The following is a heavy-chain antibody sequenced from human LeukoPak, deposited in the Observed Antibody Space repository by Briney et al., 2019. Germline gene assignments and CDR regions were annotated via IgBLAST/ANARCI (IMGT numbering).Heavy chain of an antibody. CDR1: GFTFSSYA. J-gene: IGHJ3*02. Sequence: GGSLRLSCAASGFTFSSYAMSWVRQAPGKGLEWVSDISDSGGSTYYADSVKRRFTISRDNSKNTLYLQMNSLRAEDTAVYYCAKASGPDYYDSEDAFDIWGQGTMATVSS. CDR3: AKASGPDYYDSEDAFDI. V-gene: IGHV3-23*01. CDR2: ISDSGGST. D-gene: IGHD3-22*01.